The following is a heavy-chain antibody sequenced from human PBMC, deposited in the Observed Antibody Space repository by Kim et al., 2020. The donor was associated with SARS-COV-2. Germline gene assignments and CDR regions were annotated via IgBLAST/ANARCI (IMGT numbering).Heavy chain of an antibody. CDR1: GGSISSSSYY. V-gene: IGHV4-39*07. J-gene: IGHJ3*02. Sequence: SETLSLTCTVSGGSISSSSYYWGWIRQPSGKGLEWIGSIYYSGSTYYNPSLKSRVTISVDTSKNQFSLKLSSVTAADTAGYYCATTTTARGAFDIWGQGTMVTVSS. CDR2: IYYSGST. CDR3: ATTTTARGAFDI. D-gene: IGHD1-26*01.